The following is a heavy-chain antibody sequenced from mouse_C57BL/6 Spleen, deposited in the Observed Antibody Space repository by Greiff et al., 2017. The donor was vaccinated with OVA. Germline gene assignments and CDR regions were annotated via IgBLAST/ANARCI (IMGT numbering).Heavy chain of an antibody. D-gene: IGHD4-1*01. CDR3: ARRGTGTTYFDY. Sequence: VQLQQSGPELVKPGASVKISCKASGYSFTGYYMNWVKQSPEKSLEWIGEINPSTGGTTYNQKFEAKATLTVDKSSSTAYMQLKSLTSEDSAVYYCARRGTGTTYFDYWGQGTTLTVSS. J-gene: IGHJ2*01. CDR2: INPSTGGT. CDR1: GYSFTGYY. V-gene: IGHV1-42*01.